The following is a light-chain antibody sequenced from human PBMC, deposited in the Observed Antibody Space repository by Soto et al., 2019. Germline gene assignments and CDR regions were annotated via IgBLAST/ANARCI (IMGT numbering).Light chain of an antibody. CDR2: DVT. J-gene: IGLJ2*01. V-gene: IGLV2-14*03. Sequence: QSALTQPASVSGCPGQSITISCTRTSSDVGGYNYVSWYQQHPGKAPKLMIYDVTNRPSGISNRFSGSKSGNTASLTISGLQAEDEADYYCSSYTAGSTRVFGGGTKLTVL. CDR1: SSDVGGYNY. CDR3: SSYTAGSTRV.